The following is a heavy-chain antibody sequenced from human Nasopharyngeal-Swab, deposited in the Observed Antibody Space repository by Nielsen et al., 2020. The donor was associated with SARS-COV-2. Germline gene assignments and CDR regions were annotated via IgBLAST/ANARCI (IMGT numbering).Heavy chain of an antibody. CDR3: ARGPGRFDY. V-gene: IGHV4-59*01. CDR2: IYYSGST. Sequence: GSLRLSCTVSGGSISSYYWSWIRQPPGKGLEWIGYIYYSGSTNYNPSLKSRVTISGDTSKNQFSLKLSSVTAADAAVCYCARGPGRFDYWGQGTLVTVSS. CDR1: GGSISSYY. J-gene: IGHJ4*02.